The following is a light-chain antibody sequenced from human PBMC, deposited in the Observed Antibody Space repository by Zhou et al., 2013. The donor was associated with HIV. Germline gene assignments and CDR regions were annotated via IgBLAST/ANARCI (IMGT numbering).Light chain of an antibody. CDR3: QQRSNWPMYT. V-gene: IGKV3-11*01. J-gene: IGKJ2*01. CDR1: QSVGSN. Sequence: EVVLTQSPGTLSLSPGERATLSCRASQSVGSNLAWYQHKPGQAPRLLIYDASNRATGIPARFSGSGSGTDFTLSISSLEPEDFAVYYCQQRSNWPMYTFGQGTKLEIK. CDR2: DAS.